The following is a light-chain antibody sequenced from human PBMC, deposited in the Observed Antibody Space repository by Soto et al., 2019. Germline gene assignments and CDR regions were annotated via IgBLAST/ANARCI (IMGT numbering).Light chain of an antibody. CDR3: QQYGSSL. Sequence: EIVLTQSPGTLSLSPGERATLSCRASQSVSSSYLAWYQQKPGQAPRLLIYGASSRATGIPDRFSGSGSGTDFTLTISRLEPEDIAVYYWQQYGSSLFGQGTKLEI. J-gene: IGKJ2*01. V-gene: IGKV3-20*01. CDR2: GAS. CDR1: QSVSSSY.